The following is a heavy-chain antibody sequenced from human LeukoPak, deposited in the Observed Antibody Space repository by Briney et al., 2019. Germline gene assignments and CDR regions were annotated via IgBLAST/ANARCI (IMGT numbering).Heavy chain of an antibody. D-gene: IGHD2-2*01. V-gene: IGHV3-30-3*01. CDR3: ARGGYQLPRYYYYYMDV. Sequence: PGGSLRLSCAASGFTFSSYAMHWVRQAPGKGLEWVAVISYDGSNKYYADSVKGRFTISRDNSKNTLYLQMNSLRAEDTAVYYCARGGYQLPRYYYYYMDVWGKGTTVTVSS. J-gene: IGHJ6*03. CDR1: GFTFSSYA. CDR2: ISYDGSNK.